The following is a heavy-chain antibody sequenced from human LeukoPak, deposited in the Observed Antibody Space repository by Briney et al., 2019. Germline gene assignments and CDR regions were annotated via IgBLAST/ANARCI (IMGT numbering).Heavy chain of an antibody. V-gene: IGHV4-59*01. CDR1: GGSIKNSY. Sequence: SETLSLTCTVSGGSIKNSYWSWIRQPPGKGLEWIGYIYSTGGTNSSPSLKSRVTISVDTSKNQFSLKLSSVTAADTAVYYCARSKTSSSWYIGLGAFDIWGQGTMVTVSS. CDR3: ARSKTSSSWYIGLGAFDI. CDR2: IYSTGGT. D-gene: IGHD6-13*01. J-gene: IGHJ3*02.